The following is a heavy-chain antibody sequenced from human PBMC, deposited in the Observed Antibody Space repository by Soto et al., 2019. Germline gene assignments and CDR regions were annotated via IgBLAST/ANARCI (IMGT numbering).Heavy chain of an antibody. CDR3: ARVPSHGYSYGYRPPLNWFDP. Sequence: PGESLKISCKASGYSFTSYWITWVRQMPGKGLEWMGKIDPSDSYTNYGPSFQGHVTISADKSITTTYLQWSSLKASYTAMYYCARVPSHGYSYGYRPPLNWFDPWGQGTLVTVSS. J-gene: IGHJ5*02. CDR1: GYSFTSYW. V-gene: IGHV5-10-1*01. D-gene: IGHD5-18*01. CDR2: IDPSDSYT.